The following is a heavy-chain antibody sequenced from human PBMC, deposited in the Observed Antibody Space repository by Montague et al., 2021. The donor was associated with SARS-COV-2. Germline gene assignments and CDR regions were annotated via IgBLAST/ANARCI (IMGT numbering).Heavy chain of an antibody. D-gene: IGHD6-6*01. Sequence: SLRLSCAASGFIFSNFAFHWVRQAPGKGLEWVAIITYDGSDKFYADSVKGRFTISRDNSKNTLYLRMNSLTPEDAAVYYCARDSVPPEYGDAFDLWGQGTLVTVSS. CDR1: GFIFSNFA. J-gene: IGHJ3*01. CDR2: ITYDGSDK. CDR3: ARDSVPPEYGDAFDL. V-gene: IGHV3-30*04.